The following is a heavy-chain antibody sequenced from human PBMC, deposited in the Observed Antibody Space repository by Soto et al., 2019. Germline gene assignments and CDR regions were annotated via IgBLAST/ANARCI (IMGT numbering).Heavy chain of an antibody. CDR3: ARMVVAADDYWFDP. V-gene: IGHV1-18*01. D-gene: IGHD2-15*01. J-gene: IGHJ5*02. CDR1: GYTFTSYG. CDR2: ISAYNGNT. Sequence: QVQLVQSGAEVKKPGASVKVSCKASGYTFTSYGISWVRQAPGQGLEWMGWISAYNGNTNYAPKLQGRVTMTTDTSTRTAYMELRSRGSDDPAVYYCARMVVAADDYWFDPWGQGTLVTVSS.